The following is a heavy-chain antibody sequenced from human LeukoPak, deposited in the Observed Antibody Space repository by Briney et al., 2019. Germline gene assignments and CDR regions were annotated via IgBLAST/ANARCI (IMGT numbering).Heavy chain of an antibody. V-gene: IGHV4-39*07. J-gene: IGHJ4*02. Sequence: SETLSLTCTVSGGSISSSSYYWGWIRQPPGKGLEWIGSIYYSGSTYYNPSLKSRVTISVDTSKNQFSLKLSSVTAADTAVYYCARGLPYDSSGYYYVFGYWGQGTLVTVSS. D-gene: IGHD3-22*01. CDR1: GGSISSSSYY. CDR2: IYYSGST. CDR3: ARGLPYDSSGYYYVFGY.